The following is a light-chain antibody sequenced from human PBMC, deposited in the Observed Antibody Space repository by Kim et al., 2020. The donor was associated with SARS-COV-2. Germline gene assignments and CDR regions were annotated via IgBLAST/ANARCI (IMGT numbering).Light chain of an antibody. Sequence: SPGERLNHSDRARQSARRNNLAWYQQKPGQAPRHLIYGASSRATGISDRFSGSGAGTDFTNTISRLGPEDSAVYYCQQYGSAMYTYGQGTKLEI. V-gene: IGKV3-20*01. CDR1: QSARRNN. CDR3: QQYGSAMYT. CDR2: GAS. J-gene: IGKJ2*01.